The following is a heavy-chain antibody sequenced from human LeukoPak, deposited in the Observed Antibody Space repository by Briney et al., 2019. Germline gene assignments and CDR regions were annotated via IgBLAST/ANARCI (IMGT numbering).Heavy chain of an antibody. V-gene: IGHV4-39*01. CDR2: VYDSGST. D-gene: IGHD6-19*01. J-gene: IGHJ4*02. CDR3: ARLPPTESSGWGRPFDY. CDR1: GGSISSSSYF. Sequence: PSETLSLTCTVSGGSISSSSYFWGWIRQPPGKGLEWIGSVYDSGSTYYNPSLKSRVTISVDTSKNQFSLKLSLVTAADTAVFYCARLPPTESSGWGRPFDYWGQGTLVTVSS.